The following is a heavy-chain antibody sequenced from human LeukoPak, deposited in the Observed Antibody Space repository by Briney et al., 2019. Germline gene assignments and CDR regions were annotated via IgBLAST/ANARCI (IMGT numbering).Heavy chain of an antibody. CDR1: GGSISSYY. CDR2: IYYSGST. CDR3: ARGLSSGYSSPIDY. V-gene: IGHV4-59*01. D-gene: IGHD6-13*01. Sequence: PSETLSLTCTVSGGSISSYYWSWIRQPPGKGLEWIGYIYYSGSTNYNPSLKSRVTISVDTSKNQFSLKLSSVTAADTAVYYCARGLSSGYSSPIDYWGQGTLVTVSS. J-gene: IGHJ4*02.